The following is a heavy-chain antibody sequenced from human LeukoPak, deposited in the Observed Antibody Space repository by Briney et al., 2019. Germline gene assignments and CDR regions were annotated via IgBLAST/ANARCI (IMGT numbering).Heavy chain of an antibody. V-gene: IGHV4-38-2*02. D-gene: IGHD3-22*01. J-gene: IGHJ4*02. Sequence: PSETLSLTCTVSGYSISSGYYWGWIRQPPGKGLEWIGSIYHSGSTNYNPSLKSRVTISVDTSKNQFSLKLSSVTAADTAVYYCARHDFYYDSSGSSVSDDGYKQFDYWGQGTLVTVSS. CDR3: ARHDFYYDSSGSSVSDDGYKQFDY. CDR2: IYHSGST. CDR1: GYSISSGYY.